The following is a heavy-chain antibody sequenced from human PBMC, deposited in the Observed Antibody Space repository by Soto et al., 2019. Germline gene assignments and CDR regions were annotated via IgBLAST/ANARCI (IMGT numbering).Heavy chain of an antibody. CDR2: ISGSGGST. Sequence: GGSLRLSCAASGFTLNTYAMTWVRQAPGKGLEWVSLISGSGGSTFYADSVKGRFTISRDNSKDTLYLQMNTLRAEDTAVYYCAKDDAKYSYTFDSWGQGTLVTVSS. V-gene: IGHV3-23*01. J-gene: IGHJ4*02. CDR3: AKDDAKYSYTFDS. CDR1: GFTLNTYA. D-gene: IGHD5-18*01.